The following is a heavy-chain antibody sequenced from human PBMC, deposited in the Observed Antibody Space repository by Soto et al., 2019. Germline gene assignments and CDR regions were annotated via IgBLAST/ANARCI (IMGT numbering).Heavy chain of an antibody. D-gene: IGHD1-26*01. CDR1: GYTLTELS. Sequence: QVQLVQSGAEVKKPGASVKVSCKVSGYTLTELSMHWVRQAPGKGLEWMGGFDPEDCETIYAQKFPGIVTMTEDTSTDTVYMELSSLRSEDTAVYYCATRPQELLRGAECVEYWGQGTLVTVSS. CDR2: FDPEDCET. CDR3: ATRPQELLRGAECVEY. J-gene: IGHJ4*02. V-gene: IGHV1-24*01.